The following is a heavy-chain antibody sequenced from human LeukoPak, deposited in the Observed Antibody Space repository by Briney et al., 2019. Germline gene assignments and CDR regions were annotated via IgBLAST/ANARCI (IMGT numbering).Heavy chain of an antibody. CDR2: ISYDGSNK. CDR1: GFTFSSYG. Sequence: GGSLRLSCAASGFTFSSYGMHWVRQAPGKGLEWVAVISYDGSNKYYADSVKGRFTISRDNSKNTLYLQMNSLRAEDTAVYYCAKDHHYSGSSIDYWGQGTLVTVSS. CDR3: AKDHHYSGSSIDY. D-gene: IGHD1-26*01. J-gene: IGHJ4*02. V-gene: IGHV3-30*18.